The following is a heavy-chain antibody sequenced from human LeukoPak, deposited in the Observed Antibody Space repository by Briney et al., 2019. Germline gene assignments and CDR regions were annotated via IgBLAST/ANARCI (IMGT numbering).Heavy chain of an antibody. CDR3: ARGRMELRNYYYYYMDV. D-gene: IGHD1-7*01. V-gene: IGHV4-4*07. Sequence: NPSETLSLTCTVSGGSISSYYWSWIRQPAGKGLEWIGRIYTSGSTNYNPSLKSRVTISVDKSKNQFSLKLSSVTAADTAVYYCARGRMELRNYYYYYMDVWGKGTTVTVSS. CDR1: GGSISSYY. J-gene: IGHJ6*03. CDR2: IYTSGST.